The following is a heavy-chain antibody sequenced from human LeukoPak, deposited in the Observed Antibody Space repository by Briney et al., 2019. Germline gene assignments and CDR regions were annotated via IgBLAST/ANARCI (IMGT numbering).Heavy chain of an antibody. Sequence: SETLSLTCAVYGVSFSGYYWSWIRQPPGKGLEWIGEINHSGSTNYNPSLKSRVTISVDTSKNQFSLKLSSVTAADTAVYYCARFSSSWSTSGVHPQHWYFDLWGRGTLVTVSS. V-gene: IGHV4-34*01. J-gene: IGHJ2*01. D-gene: IGHD6-13*01. CDR3: ARFSSSWSTSGVHPQHWYFDL. CDR2: INHSGST. CDR1: GVSFSGYY.